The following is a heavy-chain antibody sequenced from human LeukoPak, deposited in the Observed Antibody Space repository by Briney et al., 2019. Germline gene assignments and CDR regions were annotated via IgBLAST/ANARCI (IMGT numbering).Heavy chain of an antibody. J-gene: IGHJ6*03. CDR3: ARRTGDSSGFYYYYYYYMDV. CDR2: IYYSGST. CDR1: GGSISSSSYY. Sequence: SETLSLTCTVSGGSISSSSYYWGWIRQPPGKGLEWIGSIYYSGSTYYNPSLKSRVTISVDTSKNQFSLKLSSVTAADTAVYYCARRTGDSSGFYYYYYYYMDVWGKGTTVTISS. V-gene: IGHV4-39*01. D-gene: IGHD3-22*01.